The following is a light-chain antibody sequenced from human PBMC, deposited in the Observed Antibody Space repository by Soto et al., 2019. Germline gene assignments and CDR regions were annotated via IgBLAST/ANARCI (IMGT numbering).Light chain of an antibody. CDR1: QSVSSSY. J-gene: IGKJ4*01. Sequence: EIVLTQSPATLSLSPWERATLSCGASQSVSSSYLAWYQQKPGLAPRLLIYDASSRATGIPDRFSGSGSGTDFTLTISRLEPEDFAVYYCQQYGSSHLTFGGGTKVDIK. CDR2: DAS. V-gene: IGKV3D-20*01. CDR3: QQYGSSHLT.